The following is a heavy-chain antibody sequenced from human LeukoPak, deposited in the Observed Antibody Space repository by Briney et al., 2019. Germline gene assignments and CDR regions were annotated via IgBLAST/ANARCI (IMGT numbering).Heavy chain of an antibody. D-gene: IGHD3-3*01. Sequence: SETLSLTCTVSGGSMSSYYWSWIRQPPGKGLEWIGYIYYSGSTNYNPSLKSRVTISVDTSKNQFSLKLSSVTAADMAVYYCARDQGRVTIFGVVPYGMDVWGQGTTVTVSS. V-gene: IGHV4-59*01. CDR2: IYYSGST. J-gene: IGHJ6*02. CDR1: GGSMSSYY. CDR3: ARDQGRVTIFGVVPYGMDV.